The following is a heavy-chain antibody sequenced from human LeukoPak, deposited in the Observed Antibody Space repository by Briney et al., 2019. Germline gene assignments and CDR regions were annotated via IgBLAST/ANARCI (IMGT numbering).Heavy chain of an antibody. D-gene: IGHD3-22*01. CDR1: DYSISSGFY. J-gene: IGHJ3*02. CDR2: IHHTGST. V-gene: IGHV4-38-2*02. CDR3: ARDHSYYFDSSGYSTYDAFDI. Sequence: SETLSLTCTVSDYSISSGFYWGWIRQTPGKGLEWIGNIHHTGSTYYNPSLKSRVTILVDTSKNQFSLSLSSVTAADTAVYYCARDHSYYFDSSGYSTYDAFDIWGQGTMATVSS.